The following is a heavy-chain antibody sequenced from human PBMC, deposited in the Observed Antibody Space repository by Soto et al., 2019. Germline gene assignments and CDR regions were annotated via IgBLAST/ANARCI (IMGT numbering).Heavy chain of an antibody. CDR2: IYPGDSNT. CDR1: GYSFSNYW. Sequence: GESLKISCQGSGYSFSNYWIAWVRQMPGKGLEWMGVIYPGDSNTKYSPSFEGQVTLSADKSITTAYLQLSSLKASDTAMYYCARPHYGGLHDALNFWGQGTMVT. CDR3: ARPHYGGLHDALNF. D-gene: IGHD4-17*01. J-gene: IGHJ3*01. V-gene: IGHV5-51*01.